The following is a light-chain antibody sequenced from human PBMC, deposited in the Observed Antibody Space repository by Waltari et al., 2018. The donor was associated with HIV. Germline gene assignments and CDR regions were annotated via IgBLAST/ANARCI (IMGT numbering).Light chain of an antibody. CDR2: DAS. CDR3: QQYGRSPRT. CDR1: QRIKNS. J-gene: IGKJ1*01. Sequence: VLTQSPGTLSLSPGVRVTLSCGASQRIKNSLAWYQQKPGQAPRLLIYDASSRATGTPDRFSGSGSGTDFTLSISRLEPEDFAVYYCQQYGRSPRTFGQGTKVEIK. V-gene: IGKV3-20*01.